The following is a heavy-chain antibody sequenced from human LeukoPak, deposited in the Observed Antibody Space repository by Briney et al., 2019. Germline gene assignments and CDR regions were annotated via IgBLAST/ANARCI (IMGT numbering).Heavy chain of an antibody. CDR3: ARTYDFGRGPPGDAFDN. CDR1: GFTVSGNY. V-gene: IGHV3-53*01. CDR2: IYSGGST. D-gene: IGHD3-3*01. J-gene: IGHJ3*02. Sequence: PGGSLRLSCAASGFTVSGNYMSWVRQTPGKGLEWVSVIYSGGSTYYADSVKGRFTISRDNSKNTLYLQMNSLRVDDTAVYYCARTYDFGRGPPGDAFDNWGQGTLVTVPS.